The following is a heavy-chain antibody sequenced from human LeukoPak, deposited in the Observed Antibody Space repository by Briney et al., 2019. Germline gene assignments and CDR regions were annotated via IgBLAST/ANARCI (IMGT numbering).Heavy chain of an antibody. CDR3: VRGITMFQH. J-gene: IGHJ1*01. CDR1: GFTFSDYT. Sequence: GGSLRLSCAASGFTFSDYTMNWVRQAPGKGLEWVSSMSSGSRYIYCADSVKGRFTISRDNAKNSLYLQMNSLRAEDTALYYCVRGITMFQHWGQGTLVTVSS. D-gene: IGHD3-10*01. CDR2: MSSGSRYI. V-gene: IGHV3-21*04.